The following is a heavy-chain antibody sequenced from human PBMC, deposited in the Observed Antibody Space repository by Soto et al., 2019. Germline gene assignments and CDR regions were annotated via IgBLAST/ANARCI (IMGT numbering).Heavy chain of an antibody. D-gene: IGHD6-19*01. J-gene: IGHJ3*02. CDR3: ARDRGPVGSGFNNAFDI. Sequence: SERPSITCTSSVGSVSSAVYYVTLIRQPPEKRLEWIGYIYYSGSTNYNPSLKSRVTISVDTSKNQFSLRLSSVTAADTAVYYCARDRGPVGSGFNNAFDIWGQGTIVTVS. CDR2: IYYSGST. CDR1: VGSVSSAVYY. V-gene: IGHV4-61*08.